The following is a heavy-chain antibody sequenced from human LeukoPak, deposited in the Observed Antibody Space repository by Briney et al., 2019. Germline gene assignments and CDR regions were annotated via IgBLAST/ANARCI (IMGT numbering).Heavy chain of an antibody. CDR1: GDSISSSSYY. CDR3: ARHSLPRVAVKY. CDR2: IYYSGST. J-gene: IGHJ4*02. V-gene: IGHV4-39*01. D-gene: IGHD6-19*01. Sequence: KPSETLSLTCIVSGDSISSSSYYWGWIRQPPGKGLEWIGSIYYSGSTYYNPSLKSRVTISVDTSKNQFSLKLNSVTAADTSVYLCARHSLPRVAVKYWGQGTLVTVSS.